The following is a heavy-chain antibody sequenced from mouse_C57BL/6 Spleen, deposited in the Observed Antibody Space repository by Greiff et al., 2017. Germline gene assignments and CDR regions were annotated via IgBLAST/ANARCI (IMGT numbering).Heavy chain of an antibody. CDR3: ASDYYGSSYCWYFDV. Sequence: EVMLVESGGGLVKPGGSLKLSCAASGFTFSSYTMSWVRQTPEKRLEWVATISGGGGNTYYPDSVKGRFTISRDNAKNTLYLQMSSLRSEDTALYYCASDYYGSSYCWYFDVWGTGTTVTVSS. D-gene: IGHD1-1*01. CDR1: GFTFSSYT. CDR2: ISGGGGNT. J-gene: IGHJ1*03. V-gene: IGHV5-9*01.